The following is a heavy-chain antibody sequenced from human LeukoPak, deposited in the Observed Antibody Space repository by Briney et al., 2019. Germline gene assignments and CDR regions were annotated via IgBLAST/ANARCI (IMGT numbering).Heavy chain of an antibody. V-gene: IGHV1-18*04. J-gene: IGHJ4*02. CDR1: GYTFIDFY. CDR2: ISAYNGNS. Sequence: ASVKVSCKASGYTFIDFYMHWVRQAPGQGLEWMGWISAYNGNSNYAQKLQGRVTMTTDTSTSTAYMELRSLRSDDTAVYLCARDRSQLWFAYWGQGTLVTVSS. D-gene: IGHD5-18*01. CDR3: ARDRSQLWFAY.